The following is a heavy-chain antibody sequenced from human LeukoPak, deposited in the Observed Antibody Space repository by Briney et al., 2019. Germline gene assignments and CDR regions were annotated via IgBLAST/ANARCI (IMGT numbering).Heavy chain of an antibody. D-gene: IGHD3-10*01. J-gene: IGHJ4*02. CDR1: GFTFSSYA. CDR2: ISYDGSNK. V-gene: IGHV3-30*04. CDR3: ARGGAITMVRGVPSYRH. Sequence: GRSLRLSCAASGFTFSSYAMHWVRQAPGKGLEWVAVISYDGSNKYYADSVKGRFTISRDNSKNTLYLQMNRLRAEDTAVYYCARGGAITMVRGVPSYRHWGQGTLVTVSS.